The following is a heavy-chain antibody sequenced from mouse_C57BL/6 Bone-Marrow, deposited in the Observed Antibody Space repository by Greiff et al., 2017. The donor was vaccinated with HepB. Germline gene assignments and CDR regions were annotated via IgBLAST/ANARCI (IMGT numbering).Heavy chain of an antibody. D-gene: IGHD2-1*01. CDR1: GYTFTSYW. Sequence: QVQLQQPGAELVKPGAPVKMSSKASGYTFTSYWITWVKQRPGQGLEWIGDIYPGSGSTNYNEKFKSKATLTVDTSSSTAYMQLSSLTSEDSAVYYCYLAWFAYWGQGTLVTVSA. CDR3: YLAWFAY. J-gene: IGHJ3*01. CDR2: IYPGSGST. V-gene: IGHV1-55*01.